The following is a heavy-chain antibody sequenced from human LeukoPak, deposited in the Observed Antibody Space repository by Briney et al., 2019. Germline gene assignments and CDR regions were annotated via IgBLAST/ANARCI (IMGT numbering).Heavy chain of an antibody. J-gene: IGHJ3*02. CDR3: ASGYSSSWYGDAFDI. D-gene: IGHD6-13*01. V-gene: IGHV1-8*01. CDR2: INPNSGNT. Sequence: ASVKVSCKASGYTFTSYDINWVRQATGQGLEWMGWINPNSGNTGYAQKFQGRVTMTRNTSISTAYMELSSLRSEDTAVYYCASGYSSSWYGDAFDIWGQGTMVTVSS. CDR1: GYTFTSYD.